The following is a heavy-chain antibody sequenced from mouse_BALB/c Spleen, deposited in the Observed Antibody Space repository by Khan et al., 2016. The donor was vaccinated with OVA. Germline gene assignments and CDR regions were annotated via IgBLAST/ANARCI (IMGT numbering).Heavy chain of an antibody. CDR1: GYSITSNYA. Sequence: EVQLQESGPGLVKPSQSLSLTCTVNGYSITSNYAWNWIRQFPGNKLEWMGYISYSGSTNYNPSLKSRLSITRDTSKNQFFLLLHSVTTEDSATYYCARGTYYGYALDYWGQGTSVTVSS. CDR3: ARGTYYGYALDY. CDR2: ISYSGST. J-gene: IGHJ4*01. D-gene: IGHD1-1*01. V-gene: IGHV3-2*02.